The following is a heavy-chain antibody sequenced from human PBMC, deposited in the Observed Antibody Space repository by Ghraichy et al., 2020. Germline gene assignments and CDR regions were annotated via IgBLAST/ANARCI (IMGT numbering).Heavy chain of an antibody. J-gene: IGHJ4*02. CDR3: AKDLRSNDWGRDFDY. CDR1: GFTFSYYG. V-gene: IGHV3-30*02. Sequence: GGSLRLSCAASGFTFSYYGMHWVRQAPGKGLEWVSFIRFDGSNKYYADSVKGRFTISRDNSKDTLYLQMNSLRTEDTAVYYCAKDLRSNDWGRDFDYWGQGTLVTVSS. D-gene: IGHD7-27*01. CDR2: IRFDGSNK.